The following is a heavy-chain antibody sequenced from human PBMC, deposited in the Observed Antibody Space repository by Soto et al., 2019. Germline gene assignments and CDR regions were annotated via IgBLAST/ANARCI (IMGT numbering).Heavy chain of an antibody. CDR3: ARSLRGITIFGVVIAYMDV. D-gene: IGHD3-3*01. V-gene: IGHV4-34*01. Sequence: SETLCLTCAVYGGSFSGYYWSWIRQPPGKGLEWIGEINHSGSTNYNPSLKSRVTISVDTSKNQFSLKLSSVTAADTAVYYCARSLRGITIFGVVIAYMDVWGKGTTVTVSS. CDR2: INHSGST. CDR1: GGSFSGYY. J-gene: IGHJ6*03.